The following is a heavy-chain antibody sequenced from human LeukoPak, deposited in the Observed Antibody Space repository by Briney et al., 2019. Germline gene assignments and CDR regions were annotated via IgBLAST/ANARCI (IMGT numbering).Heavy chain of an antibody. J-gene: IGHJ3*01. CDR1: GFTFSQYS. D-gene: IGHD6-19*01. Sequence: PGGSLRLSCAASGFTFSQYSMNWVRQAPEKGLEWVSHIRSSSETFYADSVKGRFTISRDNARNSLYLQMNNLRGEDTAIYYCAKDRLYSSGYNALDAWGQGTMVTVFS. CDR2: IRSSSET. V-gene: IGHV3-48*01. CDR3: AKDRLYSSGYNALDA.